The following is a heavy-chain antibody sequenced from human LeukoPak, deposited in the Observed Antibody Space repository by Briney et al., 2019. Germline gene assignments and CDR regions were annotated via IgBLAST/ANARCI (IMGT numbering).Heavy chain of an antibody. J-gene: IGHJ3*02. V-gene: IGHV5-51*01. Sequence: GESLKISCKGSGYSFASYWIGWVRQMPEKGLEWMGIIYPGDSDTRYSPSFQGQVTISADKSITTAYPQWSSLKASDTAMYYCARAPSITMVRGGYLAFDIWGQGTMVTVSS. CDR2: IYPGDSDT. D-gene: IGHD3-10*01. CDR1: GYSFASYW. CDR3: ARAPSITMVRGGYLAFDI.